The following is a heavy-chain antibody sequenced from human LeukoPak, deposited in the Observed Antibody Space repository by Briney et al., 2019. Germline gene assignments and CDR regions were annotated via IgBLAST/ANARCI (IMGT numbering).Heavy chain of an antibody. Sequence: GRSLRLSCTASGFTFSTFAMNWVRQAPGKGLEWVSGITGRSNTTYYADSVKGRFTISRDNSRNTLYLQMNSPRAEDTAVYYCAKVTPYSYDSSFDYWGQGTLVTVAS. J-gene: IGHJ4*02. CDR1: GFTFSTFA. V-gene: IGHV3-23*01. CDR3: AKVTPYSYDSSFDY. D-gene: IGHD3-22*01. CDR2: ITGRSNTT.